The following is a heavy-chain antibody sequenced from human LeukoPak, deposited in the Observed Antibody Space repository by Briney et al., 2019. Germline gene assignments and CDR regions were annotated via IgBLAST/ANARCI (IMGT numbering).Heavy chain of an antibody. V-gene: IGHV4-59*01. CDR3: ARDDYGYTFDY. D-gene: IGHD4/OR15-4a*01. CDR2: IYYSGST. J-gene: IGHJ4*02. CDR1: GGSISGYY. Sequence: PSETLSLTCTVSGGSISGYYWSWIRQPPGKRLEWIGYIYYSGSTNYNPSLSSRVTISVDTSKNQFSLKLTSVTAADTAVYYCARDDYGYTFDYWGQGTLVTVSS.